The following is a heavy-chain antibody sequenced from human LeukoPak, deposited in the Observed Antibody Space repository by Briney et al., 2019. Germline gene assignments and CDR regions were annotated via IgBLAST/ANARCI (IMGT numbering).Heavy chain of an antibody. V-gene: IGHV4-59*08. Sequence: PSETLSLTCTVSGGSISSYYWSWIRQPPGKGLEWIGYIYYSGSTNYNPSLKSRVTISVDTSKNQFSLKLSSVTAADTAVYYCAAFPRSRIRGVTMDPIDYWGQGTLVTVSS. CDR3: AAFPRSRIRGVTMDPIDY. D-gene: IGHD3-10*01. CDR1: GGSISSYY. J-gene: IGHJ4*02. CDR2: IYYSGST.